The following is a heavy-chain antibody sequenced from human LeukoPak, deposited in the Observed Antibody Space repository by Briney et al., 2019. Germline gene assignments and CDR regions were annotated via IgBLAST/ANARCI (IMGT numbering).Heavy chain of an antibody. J-gene: IGHJ4*02. D-gene: IGHD1-14*01. Sequence: RASGTLSLTCTVSGGSMSSYYWSWIRQPPGKGLEWIGYIYYSGSTNCNPSLKSRVTISVDTSKNQFSLKLSSVTAADTAVYYCARVASYGGTGADYWGQGTLVTVSS. CDR2: IYYSGST. V-gene: IGHV4-59*01. CDR1: GGSMSSYY. CDR3: ARVASYGGTGADY.